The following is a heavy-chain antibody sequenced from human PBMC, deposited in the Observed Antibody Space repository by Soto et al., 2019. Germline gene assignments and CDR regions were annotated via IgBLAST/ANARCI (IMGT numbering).Heavy chain of an antibody. CDR2: IYYSGST. V-gene: IGHV4-39*01. Sequence: TSETLALTCTVSGRSMTCRRYYWLWIRQPPGKGLEWIGGIYYSGSTYYNPSLKSRVTISVDTYKNQFSLKLSSVTAADTAVYYCARHFGGAAPYYFDYWGQGTLVTISS. CDR1: GRSMTCRRYY. CDR3: ARHFGGAAPYYFDY. J-gene: IGHJ4*02. D-gene: IGHD6-13*01.